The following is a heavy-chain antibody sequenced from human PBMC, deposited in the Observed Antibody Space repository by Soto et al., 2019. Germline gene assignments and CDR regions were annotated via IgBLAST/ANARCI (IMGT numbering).Heavy chain of an antibody. CDR1: GGSISSGGYY. J-gene: IGHJ4*02. D-gene: IGHD3-3*01. CDR3: ARAIVGIFGVVTRYYFDY. Sequence: SETLSLTCTVSGGSISSGGYYWSWIRQHPGKGLEWIGYIYYSGSTYYNPSLKSRVTISVDTSKNQFSLKLSSVTAADTAVYYCARAIVGIFGVVTRYYFDYWGQGTLVTVSS. V-gene: IGHV4-31*03. CDR2: IYYSGST.